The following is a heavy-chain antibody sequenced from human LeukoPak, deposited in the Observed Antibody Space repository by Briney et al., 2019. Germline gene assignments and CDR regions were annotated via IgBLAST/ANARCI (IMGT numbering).Heavy chain of an antibody. CDR2: ISYDGSNK. Sequence: GGSLRLSCAASGFTFSNYAFHWVRQAPGKGLEWVALISYDGSNKYYADSVKGRFTISRDNSKNTLYLQMNSLRAEDTAVYYCARGRHNSGSYSDAFDLWGQGTMVTVSS. J-gene: IGHJ3*01. D-gene: IGHD1-26*01. V-gene: IGHV3-30*04. CDR3: ARGRHNSGSYSDAFDL. CDR1: GFTFSNYA.